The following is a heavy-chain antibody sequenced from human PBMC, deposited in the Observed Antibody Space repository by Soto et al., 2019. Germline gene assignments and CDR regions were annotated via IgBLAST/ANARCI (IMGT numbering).Heavy chain of an antibody. CDR1: WLTFSGTA. Sequence: GCLRRYCAACWLTFSGTAMHWVRQASGKGLQGVGRIRSKANSYATAYAASVKGRFTISRDDSKNTAYLQMNSLKTEDTAVYYCTLYYYDSSGYYHTGKSRYYYYGMDVWGLGNTVTVSS. D-gene: IGHD3-22*01. CDR2: IRSKANSYAT. V-gene: IGHV3-73*01. J-gene: IGHJ6*02. CDR3: TLYYYDSSGYYHTGKSRYYYYGMDV.